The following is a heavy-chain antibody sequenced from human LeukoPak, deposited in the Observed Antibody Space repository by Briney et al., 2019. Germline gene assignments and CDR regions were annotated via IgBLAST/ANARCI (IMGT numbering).Heavy chain of an antibody. CDR1: GYTFTGYY. Sequence: ASVKVSCKASGYTFTGYYMHWVRQAPGQGLEWMGRINPNSGGTNHAQKFQGRVTMTRDTSITTAYTELSRLRSDDTAVYYCARGKYSSSSSSDYWGQGTLVTVSS. V-gene: IGHV1-2*06. J-gene: IGHJ4*02. D-gene: IGHD6-6*01. CDR3: ARGKYSSSSSSDY. CDR2: INPNSGGT.